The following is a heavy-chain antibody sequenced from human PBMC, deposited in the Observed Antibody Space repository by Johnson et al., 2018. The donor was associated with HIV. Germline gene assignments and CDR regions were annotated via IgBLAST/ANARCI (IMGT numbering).Heavy chain of an antibody. Sequence: QVQLVESGGGVVQPGGSLRLSCAASGFTFSSYGMHWVRQAPGKGLEWVALIRYDGSKKYYADSVKGRFTISRDNSKNTLYLQMNSLGAEDTAVYYCAKHPDAFDIWGQGTMVTVSS. CDR1: GFTFSSYG. CDR2: IRYDGSKK. J-gene: IGHJ3*02. V-gene: IGHV3-30*02. CDR3: AKHPDAFDI.